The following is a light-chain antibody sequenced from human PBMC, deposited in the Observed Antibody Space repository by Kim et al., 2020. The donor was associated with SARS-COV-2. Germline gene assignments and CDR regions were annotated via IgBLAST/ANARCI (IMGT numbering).Light chain of an antibody. CDR3: QVWDSSSDHWV. V-gene: IGLV3-21*04. J-gene: IGLJ3*02. CDR1: NIGSKS. CDR2: YDS. Sequence: SYELTQPPSVSVAPGKTARITCGGNNIGSKSVHWYQQKPGQAPVLVIYYDSDRLSGIPERFSGSNSGNTATLTISRVEAGDEADYYCQVWDSSSDHWVFGGGTQLTVL.